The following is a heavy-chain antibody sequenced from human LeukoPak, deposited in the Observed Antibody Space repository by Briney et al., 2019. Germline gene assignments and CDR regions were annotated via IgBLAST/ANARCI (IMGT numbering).Heavy chain of an antibody. CDR2: TYYGSKWYN. D-gene: IGHD5-24*01. CDR1: GDSVSSYSVA. J-gene: IGHJ4*02. CDR3: ARGWLQSGFDY. Sequence: SQTLSLTCAISGDSVSSYSVAWNWIRQSPSRGLEWLGRTYYGSKWYNEYAVSVKSRITVNADTSKNQFSLQLNSVTPEDTAVYYCARGWLQSGFDYRGQGTLVTVSS. V-gene: IGHV6-1*01.